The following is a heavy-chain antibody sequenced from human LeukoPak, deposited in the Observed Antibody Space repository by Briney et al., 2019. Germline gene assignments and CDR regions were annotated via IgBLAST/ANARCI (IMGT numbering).Heavy chain of an antibody. Sequence: SETLSLTCTVSGGSISSYYWSWIRQPPGKGLEWIGYIYYSGSTNYNPSLKSRVTISVDTSKNQFSLKLSSVTAADTAVYYCARDFRAVSSGYSNDDWFDPWGQGTLVTVSS. J-gene: IGHJ5*02. CDR2: IYYSGST. V-gene: IGHV4-59*12. CDR1: GGSISSYY. CDR3: ARDFRAVSSGYSNDDWFDP. D-gene: IGHD3-22*01.